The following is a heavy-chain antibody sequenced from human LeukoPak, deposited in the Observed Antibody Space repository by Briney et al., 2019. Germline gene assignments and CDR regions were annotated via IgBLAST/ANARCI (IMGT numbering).Heavy chain of an antibody. D-gene: IGHD4-17*01. J-gene: IGHJ6*02. Sequence: ASVNVSCKASGYTFTSYYMHWVRQAPGQGLEWMGIINPSGGSTSYAQKFQGRVTMTRDTSTSTVYMELSSLRSEDTAVYYCARELVEYGGYVVNYYGMDVWGQGTTVTVSS. CDR2: INPSGGST. CDR1: GYTFTSYY. V-gene: IGHV1-46*01. CDR3: ARELVEYGGYVVNYYGMDV.